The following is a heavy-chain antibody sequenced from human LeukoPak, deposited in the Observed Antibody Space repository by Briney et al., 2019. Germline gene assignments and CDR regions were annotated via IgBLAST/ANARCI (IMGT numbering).Heavy chain of an antibody. CDR1: GFAFSSYW. V-gene: IGHV3-74*01. J-gene: IGHJ4*02. CDR2: IDRDGSRI. CDR3: VRGNDYGGPHY. Sequence: GGSLRLSCAVSGFAFSSYWMHWVRQAPGKGLVWVSRIDRDGSRINYADSVKGRFTISRGNGKNTLFLQMNSLRAEDAAVYYCVRGNDYGGPHYWGQGTLVTVSS. D-gene: IGHD4-23*01.